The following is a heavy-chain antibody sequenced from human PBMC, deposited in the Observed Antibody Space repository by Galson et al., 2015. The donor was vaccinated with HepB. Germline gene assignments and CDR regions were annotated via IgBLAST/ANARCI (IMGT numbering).Heavy chain of an antibody. Sequence: SVKVSCKASGGTFSSYAISWVRQAPGQGLEWMGGIIPIFGTANYAQKFQGRVTITADESTSTAYMELSSLRSEDTAMYYCARQGSGSYSLDAFDIWGQGTMVTVSS. CDR1: GGTFSSYA. CDR2: IIPIFGTA. D-gene: IGHD3-10*01. V-gene: IGHV1-69*13. J-gene: IGHJ3*02. CDR3: ARQGSGSYSLDAFDI.